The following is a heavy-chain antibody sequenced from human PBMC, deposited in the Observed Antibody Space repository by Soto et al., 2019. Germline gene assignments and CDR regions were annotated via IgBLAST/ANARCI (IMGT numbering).Heavy chain of an antibody. CDR1: GFSFSHAS. CDR2: IKSKTDGGTT. J-gene: IGHJ4*02. Sequence: EVQLVESGGGLVKPGGSLRLSCAASGFSFSHASMNWVRQAPGGGLEWVGRIKSKTDGGTTDYAAPMKGRFTISRDDSKDTLYLQMNSLKTEDAAVYYCSGEYFDFWGQGTLVTVSS. CDR3: SGEYFDF. V-gene: IGHV3-15*07. D-gene: IGHD3-3*01.